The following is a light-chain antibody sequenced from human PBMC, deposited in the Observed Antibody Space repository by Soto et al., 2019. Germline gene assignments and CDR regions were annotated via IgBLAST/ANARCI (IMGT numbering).Light chain of an antibody. CDR3: QQYGTSPPFT. CDR1: QSVSSNS. V-gene: IGKV3-20*01. J-gene: IGKJ3*01. Sequence: EIVLTQSPGTLSLSPGERATLSCRASQSVSSNSLAWYQLKPGQAPRLLIYGASNRATAIPDRFSGSGSGTYFTLTISRLEPEDFAVYYCQQYGTSPPFTFGPGTKGDSK. CDR2: GAS.